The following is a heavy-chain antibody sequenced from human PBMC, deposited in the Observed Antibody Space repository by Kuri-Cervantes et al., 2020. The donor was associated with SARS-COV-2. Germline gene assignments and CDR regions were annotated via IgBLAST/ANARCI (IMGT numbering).Heavy chain of an antibody. D-gene: IGHD3-10*01. Sequence: GESLKISCAASGFTFSSYSMNWVRQAPGKGLEWVSSISSSSSYISHADSMKGRFTISRDNAKNSLYLQMNSLRAEDTAVYYCARDYGSGPPGAYYYYGMDVWGQGTTVTVSS. V-gene: IGHV3-21*01. CDR2: ISSSSSYI. CDR3: ARDYGSGPPGAYYYYGMDV. CDR1: GFTFSSYS. J-gene: IGHJ6*02.